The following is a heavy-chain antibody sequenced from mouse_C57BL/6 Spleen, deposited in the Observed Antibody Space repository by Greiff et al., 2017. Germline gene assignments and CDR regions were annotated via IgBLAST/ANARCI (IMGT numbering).Heavy chain of an antibody. Sequence: ESGPGLVKPSQSLSLTCSVTGYSITSGYYWNWIRQFPGNKLEWMGYISYDGSNNYNPSLKNRISITRDTSKNQFFLKLNSVTTEDTATYYCAKNWYFDYWGQGTTLTVSS. CDR1: GYSITSGYY. CDR2: ISYDGSN. V-gene: IGHV3-6*01. D-gene: IGHD4-1*01. CDR3: AKNWYFDY. J-gene: IGHJ2*01.